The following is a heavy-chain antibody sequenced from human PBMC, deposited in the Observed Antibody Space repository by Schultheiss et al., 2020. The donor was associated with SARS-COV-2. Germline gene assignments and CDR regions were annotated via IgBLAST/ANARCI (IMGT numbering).Heavy chain of an antibody. V-gene: IGHV1-3*01. CDR1: GYTFSSYA. CDR3: ARDHIAVAGGSEYFQH. Sequence: ASVKVSCKASGYTFSSYAMHWVRQAPGQRLEWMGWINAGNGNTRYSQNFQGRVTMTTDTSASTAYMELSSLRSEDTAVYYCARDHIAVAGGSEYFQHWGQGTLVTVSS. D-gene: IGHD6-19*01. J-gene: IGHJ1*01. CDR2: INAGNGNT.